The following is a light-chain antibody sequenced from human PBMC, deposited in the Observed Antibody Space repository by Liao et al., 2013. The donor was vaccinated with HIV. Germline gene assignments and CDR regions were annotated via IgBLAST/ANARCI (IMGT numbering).Light chain of an antibody. CDR1: KVGDRI. Sequence: SYELTQPPSVSVSPGQTASIPCSGDKVGDRIVSWYQVKPGQSPEVIIYQNYQRPSGTPERFSGSNSGNTATLTIRGTQAMDEADYYCQVWDSFSTFVFGTGTKVTVL. CDR2: QNY. J-gene: IGLJ1*01. V-gene: IGLV3-1*01. CDR3: QVWDSFSTFV.